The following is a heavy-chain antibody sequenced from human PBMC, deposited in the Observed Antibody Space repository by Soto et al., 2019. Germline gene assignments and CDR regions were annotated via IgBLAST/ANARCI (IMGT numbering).Heavy chain of an antibody. CDR2: LNSDGTTT. CDR1: GFTFSAYW. V-gene: IGHV3-74*01. CDR3: THCSGERCHGGYFGMDV. D-gene: IGHD2-15*01. Sequence: EAQVVESGGGVVQPGGSLRLSCAVSGFTFSAYWMHWVRQSPGKGLVWVSRLNSDGTTTAYEDSVKGRFTISRENSKNTLYLQMRSRGAEDTAVYYCTHCSGERCHGGYFGMDVWGQGTTVTVSS. J-gene: IGHJ6*02.